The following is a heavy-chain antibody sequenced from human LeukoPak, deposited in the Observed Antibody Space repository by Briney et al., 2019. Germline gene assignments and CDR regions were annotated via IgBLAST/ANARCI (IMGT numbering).Heavy chain of an antibody. CDR1: GFTFSSYE. CDR2: ISSNGGST. CDR3: ARGPPVPATIFY. Sequence: PGGSLRLSCAASGFTFSSYEMNWVRQAPGKGLEYVSAISSNGGSTYYANSVKGRFTISRDNSKNTLYLQMGSLRAEDMAVYYCARGPPVPATIFYWGQGTLVTVSS. D-gene: IGHD2-2*01. V-gene: IGHV3-64*01. J-gene: IGHJ4*02.